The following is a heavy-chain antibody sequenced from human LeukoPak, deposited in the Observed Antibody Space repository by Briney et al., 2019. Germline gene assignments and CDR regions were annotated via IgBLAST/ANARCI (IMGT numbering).Heavy chain of an antibody. V-gene: IGHV3-30*03. J-gene: IGHJ1*01. D-gene: IGHD6-25*01. CDR3: TREFTSFNSGWYFQY. CDR1: GFTFRNYG. Sequence: GGSLRLSCAASGFTFRNYGMQWVRQAPGKGLEWLAVVSHDGGNKIYAESVKGRFTTSRDNSKNTLDLEMFSLRTEDTAVYYCTREFTSFNSGWYFQYWGQGAQAIVSP. CDR2: VSHDGGNK.